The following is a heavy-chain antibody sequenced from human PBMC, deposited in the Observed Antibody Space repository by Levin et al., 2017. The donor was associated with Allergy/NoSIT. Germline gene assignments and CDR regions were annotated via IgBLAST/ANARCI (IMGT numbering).Heavy chain of an antibody. CDR1: GFTFSSYW. CDR3: ARSFSGYDNFTY. J-gene: IGHJ4*02. V-gene: IGHV3-7*01. CDR2: IKQDGSEK. D-gene: IGHD5-12*01. Sequence: GESLKISCAASGFTFSSYWMSWVRQAPGKGLEWVANIKQDGSEKYYVDSVKGRFSISRDNAKNSLYLHMKSLSAEDTAVYYCARSFSGYDNFTYWGQETLVNVSS.